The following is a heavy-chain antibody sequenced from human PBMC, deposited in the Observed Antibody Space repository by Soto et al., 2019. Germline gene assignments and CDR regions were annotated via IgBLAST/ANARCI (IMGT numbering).Heavy chain of an antibody. CDR3: ARHRFNYYDETVYYCFDY. Sequence: ASVKVSCKASGYSFTSYGSSGVRQAPGQGPEWMGWISGHNGNTNHPQSLQGRVTMTTDTSRNTAYMELRSLRSDDTAVYYCARHRFNYYDETVYYCFDYCGQGTLVTVSS. D-gene: IGHD3-22*01. V-gene: IGHV1-18*04. J-gene: IGHJ4*02. CDR2: ISGHNGNT. CDR1: GYSFTSYG.